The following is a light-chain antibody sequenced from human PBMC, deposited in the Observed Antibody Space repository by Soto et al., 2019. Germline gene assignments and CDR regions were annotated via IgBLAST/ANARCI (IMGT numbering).Light chain of an antibody. CDR2: DVR. CDR1: SSDFGVYNY. Sequence: QSVLTQPASVSGSPGQSITISCTGTSSDFGVYNYVSWYQQHPGKAPKLMIYDVRNRHSGVSNRVSGSKSGNTASLTISGLQAEDEAYYYCSSYTRSSTLVFRGGTQLTVL. J-gene: IGLJ2*01. V-gene: IGLV2-14*01. CDR3: SSYTRSSTLV.